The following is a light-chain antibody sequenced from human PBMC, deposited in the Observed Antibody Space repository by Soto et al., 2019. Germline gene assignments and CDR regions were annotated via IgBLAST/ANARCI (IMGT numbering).Light chain of an antibody. CDR3: QQYNNWPPWT. V-gene: IGKV3-15*01. CDR1: QRVSSN. Sequence: EIVMTQSPATLSVSPGERATLSCRASQRVSSNLAWYQQKPGQAPRLLIYGASTRATGIPARFSGSGSETEFTLTISSLQSEDFAVYYCQQYNNWPPWTFG. J-gene: IGKJ1*01. CDR2: GAS.